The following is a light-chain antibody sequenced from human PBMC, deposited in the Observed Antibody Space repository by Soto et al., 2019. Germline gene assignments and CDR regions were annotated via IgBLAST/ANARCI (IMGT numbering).Light chain of an antibody. J-gene: IGKJ1*01. CDR1: QSVSSSY. CDR3: QQYGSSQS. V-gene: IGKV3-20*01. Sequence: EIVLTQSPGTLSLSPGERATLSCRASQSVSSSYLAWSQQKPGQAPRLLIYGASSRATGIPDRFSGSGSGTDFPLTISRLEPEDFAVYYCQQYGSSQSFGQGTKVEIK. CDR2: GAS.